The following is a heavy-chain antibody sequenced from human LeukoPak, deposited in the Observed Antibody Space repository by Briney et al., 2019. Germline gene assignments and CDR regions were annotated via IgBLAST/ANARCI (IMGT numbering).Heavy chain of an antibody. Sequence: SETLSLTCAVYGGSFSGYYWSWIRQPPGKGLEWIGEINHSGSTNYNPSLKSRVTKSVDTSKNQFFLKLNSVTAADTAVYYCARAYSSSGYNWFDPWGQGTLVTVSS. CDR2: INHSGST. J-gene: IGHJ5*02. CDR3: ARAYSSSGYNWFDP. D-gene: IGHD6-6*01. V-gene: IGHV4-34*01. CDR1: GGSFSGYY.